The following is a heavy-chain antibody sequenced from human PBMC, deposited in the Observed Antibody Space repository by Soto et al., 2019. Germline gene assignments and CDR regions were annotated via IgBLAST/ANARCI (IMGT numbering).Heavy chain of an antibody. D-gene: IGHD3-16*01. CDR2: ISGSGGST. V-gene: IGHV3-23*01. CDR3: AKDIMTLELGQTGYGMDV. CDR1: GFTFSSYA. Sequence: PGGSLRLSCAASGFTFSSYAMSWVRQAPGKGLEWVSAISGSGGSTYYADSVKGRFTISRDNSKNTLYLQMNSLRAEDTAVYYCAKDIMTLELGQTGYGMDVWGQGTTVTVSS. J-gene: IGHJ6*02.